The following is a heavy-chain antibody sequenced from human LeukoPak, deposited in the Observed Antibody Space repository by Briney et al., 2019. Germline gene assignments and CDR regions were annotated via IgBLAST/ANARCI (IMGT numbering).Heavy chain of an antibody. D-gene: IGHD2/OR15-2a*01. CDR2: INPNSGGT. V-gene: IGHV1-2*02. Sequence: ASVKVSCKASGYTFSGYYMHWVRQAPGQGLGWMGWINPNSGGTNYAQKFQGRVTMTRDTSISTAYMELSRLRPDDTAVYYCARGVYSYSTYFDYWGQGTLVTVSS. CDR1: GYTFSGYY. J-gene: IGHJ4*02. CDR3: ARGVYSYSTYFDY.